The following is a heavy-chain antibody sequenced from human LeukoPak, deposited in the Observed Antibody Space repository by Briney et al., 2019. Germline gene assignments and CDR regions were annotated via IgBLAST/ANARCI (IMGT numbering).Heavy chain of an antibody. CDR3: AKRNTSGWYYFDY. D-gene: IGHD6-19*01. J-gene: IGHJ4*02. CDR1: GFTFNSYA. CDR2: IRDSGGRT. V-gene: IGHV3-23*01. Sequence: GRSLRLSCAASGFTFNSYAMSWVRQAPGKGLEWVSAIRDSGGRTYYADSVKGRFTISRDNSKNTLYLQMNSLRADDTAVYYCAKRNTSGWYYFDYWGQGTLGTVSS.